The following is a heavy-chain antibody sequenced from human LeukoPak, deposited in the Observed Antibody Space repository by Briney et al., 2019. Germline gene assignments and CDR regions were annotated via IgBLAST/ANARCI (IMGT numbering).Heavy chain of an antibody. CDR2: INPNSGGT. D-gene: IGHD6-19*01. Sequence: ASVKVSCKASGYTFTGYYMHWVRQAPGQGLEWMGWINPNSGGTNYAQKFQGRVTMTRDTSISTAYMELSRLRPDDTAVYYCARDPGIAVAGPLDYWGQGTLVTVSS. V-gene: IGHV1-2*02. CDR1: GYTFTGYY. CDR3: ARDPGIAVAGPLDY. J-gene: IGHJ4*02.